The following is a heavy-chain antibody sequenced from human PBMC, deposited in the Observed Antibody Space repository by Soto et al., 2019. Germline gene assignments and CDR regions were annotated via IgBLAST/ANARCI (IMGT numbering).Heavy chain of an antibody. CDR3: AGVSRWRDDYIWGSYRHYYFDY. Sequence: SETLSLTCAVYGGSFSGYYWSWIRQPPGKGLEWIGEINHSGSTNYNPSLKSRVTISVDTYKNQFSLKLSSVTAADTAVYYCAGVSRWRDDYIWGSYRHYYFDYWGQGTLVTVSS. D-gene: IGHD3-16*02. CDR1: GGSFSGYY. J-gene: IGHJ4*02. V-gene: IGHV4-34*01. CDR2: INHSGST.